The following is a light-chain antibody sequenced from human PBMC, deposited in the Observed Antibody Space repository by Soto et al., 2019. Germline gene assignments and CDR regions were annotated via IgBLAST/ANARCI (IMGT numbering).Light chain of an antibody. CDR2: AAS. CDR3: QQYYRCPYT. Sequence: AIRMTQSPSSLSASTGDRVTITCRASQGISTYLAWYQQKPGKAPKLLIYAASALQRAVPSRFSGCGSGTDFTLTIRYLQSEAFATDYCQQYYRCPYTFGQGNKMEIK. CDR1: QGISTY. V-gene: IGKV1-8*01. J-gene: IGKJ2*01.